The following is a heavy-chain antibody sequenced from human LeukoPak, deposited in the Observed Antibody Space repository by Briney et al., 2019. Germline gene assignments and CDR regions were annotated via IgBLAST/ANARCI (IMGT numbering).Heavy chain of an antibody. Sequence: PGGSLRLSCAASGFTFSSYSMNWVRRAPGKGLEWVSSISSSSSYIYYADSVKGRFTISRDNSKNTLYLQMNSLRAEDTALYYCAKGVAVVAFAIDFWGRGTLVTVSS. J-gene: IGHJ4*02. V-gene: IGHV3-21*04. CDR2: ISSSSSYI. CDR3: AKGVAVVAFAIDF. CDR1: GFTFSSYS. D-gene: IGHD2-2*02.